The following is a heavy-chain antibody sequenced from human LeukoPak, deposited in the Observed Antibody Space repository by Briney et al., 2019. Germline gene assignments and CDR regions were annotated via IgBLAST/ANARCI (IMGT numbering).Heavy chain of an antibody. V-gene: IGHV3-7*05. J-gene: IGHJ4*02. Sequence: PGGSLRLSCAASGFTFSRYWMSWVRQAPGKGLEWVANIKEDGSRNHYVDSVKGRFTISRDNAKNSLYLQMNSLRAEDTAVYYCARDRGSGSFDYWGQGTLVTVSS. D-gene: IGHD3-10*01. CDR1: GFTFSRYW. CDR3: ARDRGSGSFDY. CDR2: IKEDGSRN.